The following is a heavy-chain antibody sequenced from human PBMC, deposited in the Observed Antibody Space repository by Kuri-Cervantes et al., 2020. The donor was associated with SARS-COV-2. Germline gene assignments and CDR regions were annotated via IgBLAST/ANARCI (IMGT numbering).Heavy chain of an antibody. CDR2: INHSGST. Sequence: SETLSLTCAVYGGSFSGYYWSWIRQPPGKGLEWIGEINHSGSTNYNPSLKSRVTISVDTSKNQFSLKLSSVTAADTAVYYCARIGSYDFWSGYPSRPQYYYYGMDVWGQGTTVTVSS. CDR1: GGSFSGYY. V-gene: IGHV4-34*01. D-gene: IGHD3-3*01. J-gene: IGHJ6*02. CDR3: ARIGSYDFWSGYPSRPQYYYYGMDV.